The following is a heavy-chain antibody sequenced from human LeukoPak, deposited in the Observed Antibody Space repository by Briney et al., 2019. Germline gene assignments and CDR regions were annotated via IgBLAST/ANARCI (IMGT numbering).Heavy chain of an antibody. V-gene: IGHV3-9*01. CDR2: ISWNSGSI. D-gene: IGHD6-13*01. J-gene: IGHJ5*02. Sequence: GGSLRLSCAASGFTFDDYAMHWVRQAPGKGLEWDSGISWNSGSIGYADSVKGRFTISRDNAKNSLYLQTNSLRAEDTALYYCAKALTLGSSSAFDPWGQGTLVTVSS. CDR1: GFTFDDYA. CDR3: AKALTLGSSSAFDP.